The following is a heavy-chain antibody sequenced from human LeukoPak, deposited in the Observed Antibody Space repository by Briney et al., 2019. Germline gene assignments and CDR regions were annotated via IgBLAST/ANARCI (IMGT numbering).Heavy chain of an antibody. Sequence: SLRLSCAASGFTFDDYSMHWVRQAPGKGLEWVAGISWNSGATGYADSVEGRFSVPRDNAKNSLYLQMDSLRTEDTALYYCAKDRTYSGYDALDYWGQGTLVTVSS. V-gene: IGHV3-9*01. CDR1: GFTFDDYS. J-gene: IGHJ4*02. CDR2: ISWNSGAT. CDR3: AKDRTYSGYDALDY. D-gene: IGHD5-12*01.